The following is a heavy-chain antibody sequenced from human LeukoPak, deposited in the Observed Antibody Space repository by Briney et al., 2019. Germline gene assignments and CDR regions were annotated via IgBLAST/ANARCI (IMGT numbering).Heavy chain of an antibody. D-gene: IGHD7-27*01. CDR1: GFTFNSYE. CDR3: ARDTNWGLDY. Sequence: GGSLRLSCAASGFTFNSYEMNWVRHAPGKGLEWVSYIRSSGGTIYYADSVKGRFTISTDNAKNSLYLQMNSLRAEDTAVYYCARDTNWGLDYWGKGTPVTVSS. V-gene: IGHV3-48*03. J-gene: IGHJ4*02. CDR2: IRSSGGTI.